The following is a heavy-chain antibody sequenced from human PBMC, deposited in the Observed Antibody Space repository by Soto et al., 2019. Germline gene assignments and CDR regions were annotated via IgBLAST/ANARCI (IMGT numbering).Heavy chain of an antibody. D-gene: IGHD6-19*01. CDR3: ARTAVAGTGWFDP. Sequence: GASVKVSCKASGYTFTSYYMQWVRQAPGQGLEWMGIINPNNGNTSYAQKLQGRVTMTTDTSTSTAYMELRSLRSDDTAVYYCARTAVAGTGWFDPWGQGTLVTVSS. CDR2: INPNNGNT. CDR1: GYTFTSYY. V-gene: IGHV1-46*01. J-gene: IGHJ5*02.